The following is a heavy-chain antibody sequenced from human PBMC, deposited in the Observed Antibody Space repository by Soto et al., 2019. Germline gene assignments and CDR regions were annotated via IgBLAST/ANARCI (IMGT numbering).Heavy chain of an antibody. CDR1: GGSFSGYY. V-gene: IGHV4-34*01. J-gene: IGHJ4*02. CDR2: INHSGST. Sequence: SETLSLTCAVYGGSFSGYYLSWIRQPPGKGLEWIGEINHSGSTNYNPSLKSRVTISVDTSKNQFSLKLSSVTAADTAVYYCARRTGVFIVVVPAGFDYWGQGTLVTVSS. D-gene: IGHD2-2*01. CDR3: ARRTGVFIVVVPAGFDY.